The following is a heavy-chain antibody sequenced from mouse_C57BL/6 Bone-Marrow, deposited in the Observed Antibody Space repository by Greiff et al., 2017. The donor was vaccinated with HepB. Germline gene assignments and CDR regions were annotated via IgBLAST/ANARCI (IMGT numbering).Heavy chain of an antibody. J-gene: IGHJ1*03. CDR2: INPNYGTT. CDR3: AKDYGSSWYFDV. V-gene: IGHV1-39*01. CDR1: GYSFTDYN. Sequence: EVKLQESGPELVKPGASVKISCKASGYSFTDYNMNWVKQSNGKSLEWIGVINPNYGTTSYNQKFKGKATLTVDQSSSTAYMQLNSLTSEDSAVYYCAKDYGSSWYFDVWGTGTTVTVSS. D-gene: IGHD1-1*01.